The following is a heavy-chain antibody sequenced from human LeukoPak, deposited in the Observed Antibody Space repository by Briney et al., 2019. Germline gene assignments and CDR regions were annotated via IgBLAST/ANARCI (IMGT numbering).Heavy chain of an antibody. CDR3: ARGNVFDP. V-gene: IGHV3-21*01. J-gene: IGHJ5*02. Sequence: PGGSLRLSCAASGFTFISYSMNWVRQPQGKGLEWVSSISSSSSYIYYADSVKGRFTISRDNAKNSLYLQMNSLRAGDTAVYYCARGNVFDPWGQGTLVTVSS. CDR2: ISSSSSYI. CDR1: GFTFISYS.